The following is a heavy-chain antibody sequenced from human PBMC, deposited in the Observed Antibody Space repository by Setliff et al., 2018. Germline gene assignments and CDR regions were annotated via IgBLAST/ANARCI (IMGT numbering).Heavy chain of an antibody. CDR2: IFSNDEK. Sequence: SGPTLVNPTQTLTLTCTFSGFSLSTSGVGVGWIRQPPGKALEWLAHIFSNDEKSYSTSLKSRLTISKDTSKSQVVLTMTNMDPVDTATYYCARIRGYAHFDYWGQGTLVTVSS. CDR3: ARIRGYAHFDY. V-gene: IGHV2-26*01. D-gene: IGHD6-25*01. CDR1: GFSLSTSGVG. J-gene: IGHJ4*02.